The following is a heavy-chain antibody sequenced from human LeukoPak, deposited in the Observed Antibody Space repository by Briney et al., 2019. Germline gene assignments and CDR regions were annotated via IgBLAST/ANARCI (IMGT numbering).Heavy chain of an antibody. D-gene: IGHD3-3*02. V-gene: IGHV5-51*01. CDR3: AGREGFSDTRNWFDP. J-gene: IGHJ5*02. Sequence: GESLKISCTFSGDSAAFKWIAWVRQMPGRGLEWMGIIYSGDSDTRYSPSFQGQVSISVDKSIYTAYLQWNSLKASDTAIYYCAGREGFSDTRNWFDPWGQGTLVTVS. CDR1: GDSAAFKW. CDR2: IYSGDSDT.